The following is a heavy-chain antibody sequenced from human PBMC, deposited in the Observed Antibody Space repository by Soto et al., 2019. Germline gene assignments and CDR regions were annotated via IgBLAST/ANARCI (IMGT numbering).Heavy chain of an antibody. CDR3: VQFRGYSYGYS. V-gene: IGHV5-51*01. J-gene: IGHJ3*01. CDR2: IYPGDSDT. CDR1: GGSISSYY. D-gene: IGHD5-18*01. Sequence: ETLSLTCTVSGGSISSYYWSWIRQPPGKGLEWMGIIYPGDSDTRYSPSFQGQVTISADKSISTAYLQWSSLKASDTAMYYCVQFRGYSYGYSWGQGTMVTVSS.